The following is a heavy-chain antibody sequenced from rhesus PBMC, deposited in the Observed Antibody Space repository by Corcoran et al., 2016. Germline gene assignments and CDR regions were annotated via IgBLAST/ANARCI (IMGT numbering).Heavy chain of an antibody. CDR2: IYGNSAST. V-gene: IGHV4-73*01. CDR3: ARYDGSGWYYWYFDL. CDR1: GGSISGYYY. Sequence: QVKLQQWGEGLVKPSETLSLTCAVYGGSISGYYYWSWIRQPPGKGLEWIGYIYGNSASTNYNPYLKNRVTISKDTSKNQFSLKLSSVTSADTAVYYCARYDGSGWYYWYFDLWGPGTPITISS. J-gene: IGHJ2*01. D-gene: IGHD6-31*01.